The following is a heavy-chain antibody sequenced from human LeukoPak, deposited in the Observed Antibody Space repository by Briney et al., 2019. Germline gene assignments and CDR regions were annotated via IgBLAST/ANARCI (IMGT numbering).Heavy chain of an antibody. CDR1: GFTFSSYW. CDR2: IKQDGSEK. V-gene: IGHV3-7*01. J-gene: IGHJ4*02. CDR3: VRDFNWAFDS. Sequence: GGSLRLSCAASGFTFSSYWMSWVRQAPGKGLEWVANIKQDGSEKYYVDSVKGRFTISRDNAKNSLYLQMDNLEVDDSAVYFCVRDFNWAFDSWGQGTLVTVSS. D-gene: IGHD7-27*01.